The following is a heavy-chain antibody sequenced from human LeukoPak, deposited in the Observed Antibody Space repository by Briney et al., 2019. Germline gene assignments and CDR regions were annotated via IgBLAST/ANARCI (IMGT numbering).Heavy chain of an antibody. CDR3: ARDMVLWFGELAPGWFDP. V-gene: IGHV3-7*03. CDR1: GFTFSGYW. D-gene: IGHD3-10*01. CDR2: INPDGSQT. Sequence: GGSLRLSCAASGFTFSGYWMNWVRQAPGKGLEWVALINPDGSQTNYVDSVKGRLTISRDNAENSLYLQMNSLRAEDTAVYYCARDMVLWFGELAPGWFDPWGQGTLVTVSS. J-gene: IGHJ5*02.